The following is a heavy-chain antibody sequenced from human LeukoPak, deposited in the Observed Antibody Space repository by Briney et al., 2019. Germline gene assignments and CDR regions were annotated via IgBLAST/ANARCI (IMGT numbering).Heavy chain of an antibody. CDR1: GFTFSSYE. J-gene: IGHJ5*02. V-gene: IGHV3-48*03. CDR3: ARGEEGFYYGPAQNWFDP. CDR2: ISRSGSTI. Sequence: GGSLRLSCAASGFTFSSYEMNWVRQAPGKGLEWVSYISRSGSTIYYADSVKGRFTISRDNAKNSLYLQMNSLIAEDTAVYYCARGEEGFYYGPAQNWFDPWGQGTLVTVSS. D-gene: IGHD3-10*01.